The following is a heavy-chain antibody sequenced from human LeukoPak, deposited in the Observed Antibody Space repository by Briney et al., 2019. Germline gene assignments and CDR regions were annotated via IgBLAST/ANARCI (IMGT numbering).Heavy chain of an antibody. CDR1: GGSFSGYY. CDR3: ARAALLRSFDP. V-gene: IGHV4-34*01. CDR2: INHSGST. Sequence: SETLSLTCAVYGGSFSGYYWSWIRQPPGKGLEWIGEINHSGSTNYNPSLKSRVTISVDTSKNQFSLKLSSVTAADTAVYYCARAALLRSFDPWGQGTLVTVSS. D-gene: IGHD3-9*01. J-gene: IGHJ5*02.